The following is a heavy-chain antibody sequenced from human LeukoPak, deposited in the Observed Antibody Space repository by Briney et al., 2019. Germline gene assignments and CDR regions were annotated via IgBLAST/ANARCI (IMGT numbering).Heavy chain of an antibody. CDR2: INPNSGGT. CDR1: GYTFTGYY. CDR3: ARDFLQGTRGNTGGSFDY. Sequence: GASVKVSCKASGYTFTGYYMHWVRQAPGQGLEWMGWINPNSGGTNYAQKFQGWVTMTRDTSISTAYMELSRLRSDDTAVYYCARDFLQGTRGNTGGSFDYWGQGILVTVSS. D-gene: IGHD3-16*01. J-gene: IGHJ4*02. V-gene: IGHV1-2*04.